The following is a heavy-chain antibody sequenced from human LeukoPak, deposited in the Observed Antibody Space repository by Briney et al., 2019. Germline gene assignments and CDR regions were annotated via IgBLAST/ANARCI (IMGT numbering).Heavy chain of an antibody. J-gene: IGHJ6*02. CDR2: IYSSGST. V-gene: IGHV4-4*07. Sequence: PSETLSLTCIVSGGSISSYYWSWIRQPAGKGLEWIGHIYSSGSTNYNPSLKSRVTMSVDTSKNQFSPKMSSVTAADTAVYYCARDGIPAARKGYYYYYGVDVWGQGTTVTVSS. CDR3: ARDGIPAARKGYYYYYGVDV. CDR1: GGSISSYY. D-gene: IGHD6-13*01.